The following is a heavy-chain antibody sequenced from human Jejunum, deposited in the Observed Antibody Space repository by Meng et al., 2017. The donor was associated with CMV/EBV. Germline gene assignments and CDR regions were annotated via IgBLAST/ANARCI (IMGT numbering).Heavy chain of an antibody. J-gene: IGHJ4*02. V-gene: IGHV4-39*07. CDR2: IHYSGNT. D-gene: IGHD1-1*01. Sequence: SGVSIYSSDNYWGWIRQSPGKGLEWIGSIHYSGNTYYNPSLNSRVSILEDTSKNQFSLRLTSVTDADTAVYYCARVGLERRRPRFDYWGRGTLVTVSS. CDR1: GVSIYSSDNY. CDR3: ARVGLERRRPRFDY.